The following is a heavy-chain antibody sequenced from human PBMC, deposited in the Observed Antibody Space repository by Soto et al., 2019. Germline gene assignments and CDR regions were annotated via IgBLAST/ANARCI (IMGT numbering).Heavy chain of an antibody. Sequence: SETLSLTCTVSGDSISSPYWNWIRQAPGKGLEWIGYIDDTGSTNYNPSLKSRVTLSVDTSNNQFSLKLSSVTAADTAVYYCARVQDSSSWYPYYFDYWGQGTLVTVSS. CDR3: ARVQDSSSWYPYYFDY. CDR1: GDSISSPY. J-gene: IGHJ4*02. CDR2: IDDTGST. D-gene: IGHD6-13*01. V-gene: IGHV4-59*11.